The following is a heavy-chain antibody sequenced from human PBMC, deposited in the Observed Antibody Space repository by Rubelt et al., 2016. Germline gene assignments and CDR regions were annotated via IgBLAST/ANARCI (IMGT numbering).Heavy chain of an antibody. CDR2: ISGSGGST. CDR1: SSYA. Sequence: SSYAMSWVRQAPGKGLEWVSAISGSGGSTYYADSVKGRFTISRDNSKNTLYLQMNSLRAEDTAVYYCARGYFSCSSTSCYSYFDYWGQGTLVTVSS. J-gene: IGHJ4*02. V-gene: IGHV3-23*01. D-gene: IGHD2-2*02. CDR3: ARGYFSCSSTSCYSYFDY.